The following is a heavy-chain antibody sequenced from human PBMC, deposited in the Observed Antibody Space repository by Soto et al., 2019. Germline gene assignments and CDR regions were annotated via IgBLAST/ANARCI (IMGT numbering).Heavy chain of an antibody. Sequence: ASVQVSCKASGYTFTSYDINWVRQATGQGLEWMGWMNPNSGNTGYAQKFQGRVTMTRNTSISTAYMELSSLRSEDTAGYYCVWGVGDSSSYFDYWGQVTLVTVSS. CDR2: MNPNSGNT. V-gene: IGHV1-8*01. CDR1: GYTFTSYD. CDR3: VWGVGDSSSYFDY. D-gene: IGHD6-6*01. J-gene: IGHJ4*02.